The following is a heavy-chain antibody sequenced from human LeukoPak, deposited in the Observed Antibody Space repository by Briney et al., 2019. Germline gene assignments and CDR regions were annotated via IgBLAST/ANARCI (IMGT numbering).Heavy chain of an antibody. V-gene: IGHV1-69*05. CDR1: GGTFSSYA. CDR2: IIPIFGTA. J-gene: IGHJ4*02. Sequence: ASVTVSRKASGGTFSSYAISWVRQAPGQGLEWMGGIIPIFGTANYAQEFQGRVTITTDESTSTAYMELSSLRSEDTAVYYCARGVGYSLEADYWGQGTLVTVSS. CDR3: ARGVGYSLEADY. D-gene: IGHD5-18*01.